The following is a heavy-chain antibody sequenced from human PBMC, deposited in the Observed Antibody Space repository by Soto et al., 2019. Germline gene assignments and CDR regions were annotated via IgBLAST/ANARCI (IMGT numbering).Heavy chain of an antibody. J-gene: IGHJ4*02. CDR3: ASRPGGSGSYQVDY. D-gene: IGHD3-10*01. CDR1: GGSFSGYY. V-gene: IGHV4-34*01. Sequence: QVQLQQWGAGLLKPSETLSLTCAVYGGSFSGYYWSWIRQPPGKGLEWIGEINHSGSTNYNPSLESRVTISVDTSKNQFSLKLSSVTAADTAVYYCASRPGGSGSYQVDYWGQGTLVTVSS. CDR2: INHSGST.